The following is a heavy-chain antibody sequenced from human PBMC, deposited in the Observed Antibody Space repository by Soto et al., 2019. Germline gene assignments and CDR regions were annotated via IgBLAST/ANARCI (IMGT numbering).Heavy chain of an antibody. CDR1: GGTFSSYA. CDR3: VINMRTDGYYYYYGMDV. J-gene: IGHJ6*02. CDR2: IIPIFGTA. V-gene: IGHV1-69*13. Sequence: GASVKVSCKASGGTFSSYAISWVRQTPGQGPEWMGGIIPIFGTANYAQKFQGRVTITADESTSTAYMELSSLRSEDTAVYYCVINMRTDGYYYYYGMDVWGQGTTVTVSS.